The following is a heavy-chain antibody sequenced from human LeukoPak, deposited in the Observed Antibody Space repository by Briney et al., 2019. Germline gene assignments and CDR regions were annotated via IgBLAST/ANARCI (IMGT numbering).Heavy chain of an antibody. CDR1: GYTFTSYD. CDR3: ARAKTLEPTPSNAFDI. D-gene: IGHD1-1*01. Sequence: ASVKVSCKASGYTFTSYDINWVRQATGQGLEWMGWMNPNSGNTGYAQKFQGRVTTTRNTSISTAYMELSSLRSEDTAVYYCARAKTLEPTPSNAFDIWGQGTMVTVSS. J-gene: IGHJ3*02. CDR2: MNPNSGNT. V-gene: IGHV1-8*01.